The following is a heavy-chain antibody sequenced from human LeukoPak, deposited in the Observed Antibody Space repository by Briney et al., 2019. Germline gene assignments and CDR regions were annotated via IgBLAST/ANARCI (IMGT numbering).Heavy chain of an antibody. J-gene: IGHJ6*03. CDR1: GYSFTSYW. CDR2: IDPGDSDT. CDR3: ARHESSWPYYYYMDV. D-gene: IGHD5-12*01. Sequence: GESLKISCKGSGYSFTSYWIGWVCQMPGKGLEWMGIIDPGDSDTRYSPSFQGQVTISADKSIGTAYLQWSSLKASDTAMYYCARHESSWPYYYYMDVWGKGTTVTVSS. V-gene: IGHV5-51*01.